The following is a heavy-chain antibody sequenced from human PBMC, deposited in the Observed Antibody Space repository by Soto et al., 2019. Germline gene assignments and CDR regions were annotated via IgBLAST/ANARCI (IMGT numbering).Heavy chain of an antibody. Sequence: QVQLVQSGAEVKKPGSSVKVSCKASGGTFSSYAISWVRQAPGQGLEWMGGIIPIFGTANYAQKFQGRVTSXXDXSXXTAYMELSSLRSEDTAVYYCARWSLDSSGYNVFDYWGQGTLVTVSS. CDR2: IIPIFGTA. CDR1: GGTFSSYA. J-gene: IGHJ4*02. V-gene: IGHV1-69*12. D-gene: IGHD3-22*01. CDR3: ARWSLDSSGYNVFDY.